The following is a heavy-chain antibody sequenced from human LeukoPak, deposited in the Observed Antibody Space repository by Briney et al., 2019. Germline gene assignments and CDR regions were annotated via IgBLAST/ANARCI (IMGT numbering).Heavy chain of an antibody. CDR2: VYSGGST. V-gene: IGHV3-53*01. J-gene: IGHJ4*02. Sequence: PGGSLRLSCAASGFTVSSNYMSWVRQAPGKGLEWVSIVYSGGSTHYADSVKGRFTISRDNSKNTLYLQMNSLRAEDTAVYYCAKDRYFDWLLFHWGQGTLVTVSS. CDR1: GFTVSSNY. D-gene: IGHD3-9*01. CDR3: AKDRYFDWLLFH.